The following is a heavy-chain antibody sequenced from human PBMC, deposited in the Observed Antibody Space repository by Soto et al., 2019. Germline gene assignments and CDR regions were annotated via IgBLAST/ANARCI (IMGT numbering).Heavy chain of an antibody. CDR3: VSGSVAGTFDH. CDR2: MNPNSGKS. J-gene: IGHJ4*02. V-gene: IGHV1-8*01. D-gene: IGHD1-1*01. CDR1: GYTFSSYE. Sequence: ASVKVSCKASGYTFSSYEIYWVRQASGQGLEWMGWMNPNSGKSGYAQKFEGRVTMTRNTTISTSYMELSSLRSEDTAVYYCVSGSVAGTFDHWGQGTLVTVSS.